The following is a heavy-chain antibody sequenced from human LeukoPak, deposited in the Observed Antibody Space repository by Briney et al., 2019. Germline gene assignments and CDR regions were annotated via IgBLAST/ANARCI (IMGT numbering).Heavy chain of an antibody. CDR2: IYYSGST. J-gene: IGHJ4*02. V-gene: IGHV4-59*01. D-gene: IGHD3/OR15-3a*01. CDR1: GGSISSYY. Sequence: SETLSLTCTVSGGSISSYYWSWIRQPPGKGLEWIGYIYYSGSTNYNPSLKSRVTISVDTSKNQFSLKLSSVTAADTAVYYCARVISPHPLRTHYYFDYWGQGTLVTVSS. CDR3: ARVISPHPLRTHYYFDY.